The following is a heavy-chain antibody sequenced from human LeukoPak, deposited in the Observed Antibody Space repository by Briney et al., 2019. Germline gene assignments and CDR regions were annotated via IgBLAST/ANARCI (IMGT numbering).Heavy chain of an antibody. CDR1: GGTFSSYA. V-gene: IGHV1-69*05. CDR3: ATAPVLRFLEWFIDAFDI. J-gene: IGHJ3*02. D-gene: IGHD3-3*01. CDR2: IIPIFGTA. Sequence: SVNVSCKASGGTFSSYAISWVRQAPGQGLEWMGGIIPIFGTANYAQKFQGRVTITTDESTSTAYMELSSLRSEDTAVYYCATAPVLRFLEWFIDAFDIWGQGTMVTVSS.